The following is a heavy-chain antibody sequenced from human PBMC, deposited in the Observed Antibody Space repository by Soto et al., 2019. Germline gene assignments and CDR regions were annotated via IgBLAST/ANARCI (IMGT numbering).Heavy chain of an antibody. Sequence: GGSLRLSCAASGFTFSSYSMNWVRQAPGKGLEWVSSISSSSSYIYYADSVKGRFTISRDNAKISLYLQMNSLRAEDTSVYYCTRDRVIVGTAMVERFFMNVSGQGTTVTVSS. CDR2: ISSSSSYI. CDR3: TRDRVIVGTAMVERFFMNV. V-gene: IGHV3-21*01. CDR1: GFTFSSYS. J-gene: IGHJ6*02. D-gene: IGHD5-18*01.